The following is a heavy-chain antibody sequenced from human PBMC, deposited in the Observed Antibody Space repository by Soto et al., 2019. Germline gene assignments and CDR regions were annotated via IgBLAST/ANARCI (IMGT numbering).Heavy chain of an antibody. CDR3: ARLEGLATISYYFDF. J-gene: IGHJ4*02. D-gene: IGHD3-9*01. V-gene: IGHV4-59*08. Sequence: SETLSLTCTVSGGSISSYYWSWIRQPPGKGLEWIGYIYYSGSTNYNPSLKSRVTISVDTSKNQFSLKLNSVTAADSAVYFCARLEGLATISYYFDFWGPGALVTVSS. CDR1: GGSISSYY. CDR2: IYYSGST.